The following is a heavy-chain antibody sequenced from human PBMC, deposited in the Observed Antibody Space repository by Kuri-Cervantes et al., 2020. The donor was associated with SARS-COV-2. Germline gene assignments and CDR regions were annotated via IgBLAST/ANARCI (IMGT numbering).Heavy chain of an antibody. J-gene: IGHJ6*03. Sequence: GESLKISCAASGFTFSSYAMHWVRQAPGKGLEYVSAISSNGGSTYYANSVKGRFTISRDNSKNTLYLQMGSLRAEDMAVYYCARAHTHDDHDFWSGYYDPFYYYYMDVWGKGTTVTVSS. CDR3: ARAHTHDDHDFWSGYYDPFYYYYMDV. V-gene: IGHV3-64*01. D-gene: IGHD3-3*01. CDR2: ISSNGGST. CDR1: GFTFSSYA.